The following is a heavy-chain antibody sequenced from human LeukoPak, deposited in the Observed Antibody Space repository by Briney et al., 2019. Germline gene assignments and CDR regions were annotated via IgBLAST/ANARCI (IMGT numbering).Heavy chain of an antibody. CDR3: ATVGDYYDSGKIYYYFDY. CDR1: GYTLTGSS. V-gene: IGHV1-24*01. J-gene: IGHJ4*02. D-gene: IGHD3-10*01. CDR2: FHPEDGET. Sequence: ASVKVSCKVSGYTLTGSSMHWVRQAPVKGLEWMGGFHPEDGETIYAQKFQGRVTMTEDTSTDTAYMELSSLRSEDTAVYYCATVGDYYDSGKIYYYFDYWGQGTLVTVSS.